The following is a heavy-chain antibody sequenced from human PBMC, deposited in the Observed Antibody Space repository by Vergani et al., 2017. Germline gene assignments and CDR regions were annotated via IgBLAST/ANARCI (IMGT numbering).Heavy chain of an antibody. Sequence: QVQLVQSGAEVKKPGSSVKVSCKASGGTFSSYAISWVRQAPGQGLEWMGRIIPIFGTANYAQKFQGRVTINADESTSTAYMELSSLRSEDTAVYYCERDVHKQAVAGTLGVVAFDIWGQGTMVTVSS. D-gene: IGHD6-19*01. V-gene: IGHV1-69*18. CDR3: ERDVHKQAVAGTLGVVAFDI. J-gene: IGHJ3*02. CDR1: GGTFSSYA. CDR2: IIPIFGTA.